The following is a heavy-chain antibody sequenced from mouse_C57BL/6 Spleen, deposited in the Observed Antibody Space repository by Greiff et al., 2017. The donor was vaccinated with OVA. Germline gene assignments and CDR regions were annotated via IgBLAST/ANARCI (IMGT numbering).Heavy chain of an antibody. D-gene: IGHD1-1*01. V-gene: IGHV1-5*01. CDR1: GYTFTSYW. CDR2: IYPGNSDT. CDR3: TREGIITTVEEGDD. J-gene: IGHJ2*01. Sequence: VQLQQSGTVLARPGASVKMSCKTSGYTFTSYWMHWVKQRPGQGLEWIGAIYPGNSDTSYNQKFKGKAKLTAVTSASTAYMELSSLTNEDSAGYDCTREGIITTVEEGDDCGPGTTLTVSS.